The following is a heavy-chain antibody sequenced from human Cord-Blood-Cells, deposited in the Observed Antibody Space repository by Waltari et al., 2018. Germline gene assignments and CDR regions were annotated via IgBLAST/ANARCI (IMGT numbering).Heavy chain of an antibody. D-gene: IGHD6-13*01. Sequence: QSPGQGLEWMGGIIPIFGTANYAQKFQARVTITADKSTSTAYMELSSLRSEDTAVYYCAREPRYSSSWGIDYWGQGTLVTVSS. J-gene: IGHJ4*02. V-gene: IGHV1-69*06. CDR3: AREPRYSSSWGIDY. CDR2: IIPIFGTA.